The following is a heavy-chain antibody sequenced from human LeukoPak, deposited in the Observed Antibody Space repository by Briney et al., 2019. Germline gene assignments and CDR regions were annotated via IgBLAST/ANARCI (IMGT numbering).Heavy chain of an antibody. J-gene: IGHJ6*03. Sequence: ASVKVSCKASGYTSTSYGISWVRQAPGQGLEWMGWISAYNGNTNYAQKVQGRVTMTTDTSTSTAYMELRSLRSDDTAVYYCARKSSGWYSNYYYYMDVWGKGTTVTVSS. V-gene: IGHV1-18*01. D-gene: IGHD6-19*01. CDR3: ARKSSGWYSNYYYYMDV. CDR2: ISAYNGNT. CDR1: GYTSTSYG.